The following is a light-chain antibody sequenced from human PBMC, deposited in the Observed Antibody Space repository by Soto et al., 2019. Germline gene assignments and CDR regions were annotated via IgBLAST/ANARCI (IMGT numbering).Light chain of an antibody. CDR2: GAS. V-gene: IGKV3-20*01. Sequence: IVLTQSPVTLSLSPGERATLSCRASQSVSSSYLAWYQQKAGQAPRLLIYGASTRATGIPARFSGSGSGTDFSLTISRLEPEDFAVYYCQQYGGTPWTFGQGTEVDIK. CDR1: QSVSSSY. J-gene: IGKJ1*01. CDR3: QQYGGTPWT.